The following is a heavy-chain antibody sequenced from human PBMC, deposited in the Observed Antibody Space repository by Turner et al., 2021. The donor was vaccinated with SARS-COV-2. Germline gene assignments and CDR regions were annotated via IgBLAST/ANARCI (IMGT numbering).Heavy chain of an antibody. V-gene: IGHV3-53*04. D-gene: IGHD3-9*01. Sequence: EVQLVESGGGLVQLGGALRLSCAASGLTVSSNYMSWVRQAPGKGLEWVSVIYSGGSTYYADSVKGRFTISRHNSKNTLYLQMNSLRAEDTAVYYCARDLNYYGMDVWGQGTTVTVSS. CDR3: ARDLNYYGMDV. J-gene: IGHJ6*02. CDR2: IYSGGST. CDR1: GLTVSSNY.